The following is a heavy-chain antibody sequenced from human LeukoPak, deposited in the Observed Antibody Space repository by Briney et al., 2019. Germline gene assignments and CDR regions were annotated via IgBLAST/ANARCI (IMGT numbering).Heavy chain of an antibody. CDR1: GYTFTGYY. D-gene: IGHD2-2*01. Sequence: ASVKVSCKASGYTFTGYYMHWVRQAAGQGLEWMGWINPNSGGTNYAQKFQGRVTMTRDTSISTAYMELSRLRSDDTAVYYCARACCSSTSCYDYIDYWGQGTLVTVSS. J-gene: IGHJ4*02. CDR3: ARACCSSTSCYDYIDY. V-gene: IGHV1-2*02. CDR2: INPNSGGT.